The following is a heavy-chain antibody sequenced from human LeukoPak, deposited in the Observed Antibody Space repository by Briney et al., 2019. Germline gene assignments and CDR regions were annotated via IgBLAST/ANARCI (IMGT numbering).Heavy chain of an antibody. D-gene: IGHD3-3*01. J-gene: IGHJ6*02. CDR2: INPNSGGT. V-gene: IGHV1-2*06. CDR3: ARGGYDFVYYYYGMDA. Sequence: ASVKVSCKTSGYTFTGYYMHWVRQAPGQGLEWMGRINPNSGGTNYAQKFQGRVTMTRDTSISTAYMELSRLRFDDTAVYYCARGGYDFVYYYYGMDAWGQGTTVTVSS. CDR1: GYTFTGYY.